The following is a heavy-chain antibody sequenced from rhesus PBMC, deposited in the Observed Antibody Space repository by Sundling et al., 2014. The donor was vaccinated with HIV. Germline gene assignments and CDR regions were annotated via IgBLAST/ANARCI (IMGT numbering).Heavy chain of an antibody. CDR1: GGSINSNY. Sequence: QLQESGPGLVRPSETLSLTCAVSGGSINSNYWSWFRQPPGKELEWIGYIGGSSGNTYYKSSLKSRVTISTDTSKNQFSLKLTSVTAADTAVYYCASDSSGWHHRFDYWGQGVLITVSS. J-gene: IGHJ4*01. CDR3: ASDSSGWHHRFDY. D-gene: IGHD2-21*01. CDR2: IGGSSGNT. V-gene: IGHV4-165*01.